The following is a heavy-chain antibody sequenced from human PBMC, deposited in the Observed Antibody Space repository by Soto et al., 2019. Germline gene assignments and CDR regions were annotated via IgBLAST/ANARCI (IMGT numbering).Heavy chain of an antibody. CDR2: IIPIFGTA. V-gene: IGHV1-69*01. CDR1: GGTFSSYA. J-gene: IGHJ4*02. CDR3: ARSSGRVDYDILTGYDFDY. D-gene: IGHD3-9*01. Sequence: QVQLVQSGAEVKKPGSSVKVSCKASGGTFSSYAISWVRQAPGQGLEWMGGIIPIFGTANYAQKFQGRVTITADESTSTAYMELSSLRSEDTAVYYCARSSGRVDYDILTGYDFDYWGQGTLVTVSS.